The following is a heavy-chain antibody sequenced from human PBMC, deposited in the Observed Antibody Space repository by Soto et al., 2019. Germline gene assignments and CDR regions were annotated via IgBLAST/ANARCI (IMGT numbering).Heavy chain of an antibody. V-gene: IGHV4-59*08. D-gene: IGHD2-2*01. CDR3: SRHYCSSTSCYDAFDI. Sequence: SETLSLTCTVSGGSISSYYWSWIRQPPGKGLEWIGYIYYSGSTNYNPSLKSRVTISVDTSKNQFSLKLSSVTAADTAVYYCSRHYCSSTSCYDAFDIWGQGTMVTVSS. CDR2: IYYSGST. J-gene: IGHJ3*02. CDR1: GGSISSYY.